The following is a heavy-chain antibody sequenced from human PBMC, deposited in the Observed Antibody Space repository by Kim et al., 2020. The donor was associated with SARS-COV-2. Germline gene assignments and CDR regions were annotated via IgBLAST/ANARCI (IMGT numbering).Heavy chain of an antibody. CDR3: ARYDF. V-gene: IGHV4-34*01. Sequence: SGGANYPPAIKSRVTISADTSNNQFSLKMNSVTAADTAIYYCARYDFWSRGTLVTVSS. D-gene: IGHD3-3*01. J-gene: IGHJ4*02. CDR2: SGGA.